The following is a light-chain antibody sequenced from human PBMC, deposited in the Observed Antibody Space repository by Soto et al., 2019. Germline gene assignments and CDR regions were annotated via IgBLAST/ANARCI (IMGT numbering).Light chain of an antibody. Sequence: AIRMTQSPSSFSASTGDRVTITCRASQGISSYLAWYQQKPGKAPKLLIYAASTLQSGVPSRFSGSGSGTDFTLTISCLQSEDFATYYCQQYYSYLTFGPGPKWISN. CDR2: AAS. J-gene: IGKJ3*01. CDR1: QGISSY. V-gene: IGKV1-8*01. CDR3: QQYYSYLT.